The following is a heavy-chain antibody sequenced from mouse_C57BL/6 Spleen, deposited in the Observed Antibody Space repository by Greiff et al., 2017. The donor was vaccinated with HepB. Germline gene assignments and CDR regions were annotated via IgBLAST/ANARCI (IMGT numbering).Heavy chain of an antibody. D-gene: IGHD1-2*01. CDR1: GFTFSSYA. CDR3: TRSHYYGGDYAMDY. J-gene: IGHJ4*01. CDR2: ISSGGDYI. Sequence: EVKVVESGEGLVKPGGSLKLSCAASGFTFSSYAMSWVRQTPEKRLEWVAYISSGGDYIYYADTVKGRFTISRDNARNTLYLQMSSLKSEDTAMYYCTRSHYYGGDYAMDYWGQGTSVTVSS. V-gene: IGHV5-9-1*02.